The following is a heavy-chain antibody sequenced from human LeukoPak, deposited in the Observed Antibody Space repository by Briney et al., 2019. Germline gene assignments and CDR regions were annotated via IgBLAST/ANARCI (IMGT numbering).Heavy chain of an antibody. CDR3: AKEGQWLTRPLDY. J-gene: IGHJ4*02. V-gene: IGHV3-23*01. CDR1: GFTFSNFH. D-gene: IGHD6-19*01. CDR2: ISGSGGST. Sequence: GGSLRLSCAASGFTFSNFHMTWVRQAPGKGLEWVSAISGSGGSTYYADSVKGRFTISRDNSKNTLYLQMNSLRAEDTAVYYCAKEGQWLTRPLDYWGQGTLVTVSS.